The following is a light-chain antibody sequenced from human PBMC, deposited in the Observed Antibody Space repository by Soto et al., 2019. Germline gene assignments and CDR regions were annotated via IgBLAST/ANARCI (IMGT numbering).Light chain of an antibody. CDR2: AAS. Sequence: DIQMTQSPSSLSASVGDRVTITCRASQSISSYLNWYQQKPGKAPKLLIYAASSLQSGVQSRFRGSGSGTDFTLTISSLQPEDFATYYCHRSVRTPLTFGGGTKVEIK. CDR3: HRSVRTPLT. CDR1: QSISSY. V-gene: IGKV1-39*01. J-gene: IGKJ4*01.